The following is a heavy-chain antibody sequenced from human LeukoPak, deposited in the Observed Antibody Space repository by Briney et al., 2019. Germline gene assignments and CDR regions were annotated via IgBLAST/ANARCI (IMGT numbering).Heavy chain of an antibody. Sequence: GGSLRLSCAASGFTFSNYVMSWVRQAPGKGLEWVSGISGSGGSIYYADSVKSRFTISRDNSKSTLYLQMNSLRAEDTAVYYCAKTTIVHVWWFDPWGQGTLVTVSS. J-gene: IGHJ5*02. CDR2: ISGSGGSI. CDR3: AKTTIVHVWWFDP. D-gene: IGHD5-12*01. V-gene: IGHV3-23*01. CDR1: GFTFSNYV.